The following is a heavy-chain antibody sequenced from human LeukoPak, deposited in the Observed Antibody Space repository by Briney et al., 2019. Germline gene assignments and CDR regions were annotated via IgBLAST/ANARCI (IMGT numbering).Heavy chain of an antibody. D-gene: IGHD4-17*01. CDR1: GFTVSSNY. J-gene: IGHJ4*02. CDR2: IYSGGST. V-gene: IGHV3-53*01. CDR3: ARVKVRLHTVTTSYSAYYFDY. Sequence: GGSLRLSCAASGFTVSSNYMSWVRQAPGKGLEWVSVIYSGGSTYYADSVKGRFTISRDNSKNTLYLQMNSLRAEDTAVYYCARVKVRLHTVTTSYSAYYFDYWGQGTLVTVSS.